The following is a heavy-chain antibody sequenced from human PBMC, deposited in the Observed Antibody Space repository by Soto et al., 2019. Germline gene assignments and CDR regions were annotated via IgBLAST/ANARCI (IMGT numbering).Heavy chain of an antibody. Sequence: QVQLVQSGAEVKKPGSSVKVSCKASGGTFNNYAISWVRQAPGQGLEWMGGIIPVLGTANYAQKLLGRVSITADESTTTAYMDLRSLRSEDSAVYYCARGKEDWYGSASEAGGGSSYYFDYWGQGTLVTVSS. V-gene: IGHV1-69*01. CDR1: GGTFNNYA. CDR2: IIPVLGTA. J-gene: IGHJ4*02. CDR3: ARGKEDWYGSASEAGGGSSYYFDY. D-gene: IGHD2-15*01.